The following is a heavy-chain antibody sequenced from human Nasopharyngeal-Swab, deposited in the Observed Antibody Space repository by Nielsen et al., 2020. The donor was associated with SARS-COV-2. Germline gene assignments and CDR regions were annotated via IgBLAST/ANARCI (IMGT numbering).Heavy chain of an antibody. J-gene: IGHJ6*03. CDR1: GGSISSYY. V-gene: IGHV4-59*01. D-gene: IGHD3-9*01. CDR2: IYYGGST. CDR3: TRISPSYYDILTGYYGYYYMDV. Sequence: SETLSLTCTVSGGSISSYYWSWIRQPPGKGLEWIGFIYYGGSTNYNPSLKSRVTISVDTSKNQFSLKPRSVTAADTAVYYCTRISPSYYDILTGYYGYYYMDVWGKGTTVTVSS.